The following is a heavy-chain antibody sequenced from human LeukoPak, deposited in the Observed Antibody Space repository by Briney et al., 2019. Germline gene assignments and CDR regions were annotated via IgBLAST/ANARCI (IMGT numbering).Heavy chain of an antibody. CDR1: GGSISSGGYY. Sequence: PSETLSLTCTVSGGSISSGGYYWSWIRQHPGKGLEWIGYIYYSGSTYYSPSLKSRVTISVDTSKNQFSLKLSSVTAADTAVYYCAVWFGEFLYFDYWGQGTLVTVSS. V-gene: IGHV4-31*03. J-gene: IGHJ4*02. CDR3: AVWFGEFLYFDY. CDR2: IYYSGST. D-gene: IGHD3-10*01.